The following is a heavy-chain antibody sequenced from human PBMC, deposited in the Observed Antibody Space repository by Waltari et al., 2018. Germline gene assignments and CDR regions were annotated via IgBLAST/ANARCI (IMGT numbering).Heavy chain of an antibody. J-gene: IGHJ4*02. CDR2: ISAYNGNT. CDR3: ARDTYYYDSSGYYYEGLFDY. D-gene: IGHD3-22*01. V-gene: IGHV1-18*01. CDR1: GYTFTSYG. Sequence: QVQLVQSGAEVKKPGASVKVSCKASGYTFTSYGISWVRQAPGQGLEWMGWISAYNGNTNYAQKLQGRVTMTTDTSTSTAYMELSSLRSEDTAVYYCARDTYYYDSSGYYYEGLFDYWGQGTLVTVSS.